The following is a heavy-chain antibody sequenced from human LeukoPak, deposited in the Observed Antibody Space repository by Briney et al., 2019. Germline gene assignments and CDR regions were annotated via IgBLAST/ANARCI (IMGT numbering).Heavy chain of an antibody. CDR3: ARHGTPAAAGGAFDI. D-gene: IGHD6-13*01. V-gene: IGHV5-51*01. Sequence: RGESLKISCKGSGCGFSNFWIGWVRQMPGKGLEWMGIIYPGDSHTRYSPSFQGQVTISADKSITTAYLQWSSLKASDTAMYYCARHGTPAAAGGAFDIWGHGTMVTVSS. J-gene: IGHJ3*02. CDR1: GCGFSNFW. CDR2: IYPGDSHT.